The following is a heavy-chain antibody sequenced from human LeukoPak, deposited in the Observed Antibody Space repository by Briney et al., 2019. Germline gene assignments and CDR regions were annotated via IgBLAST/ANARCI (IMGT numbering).Heavy chain of an antibody. V-gene: IGHV5-51*01. Sequence: GESLKISCKGSGYSFISNWIGWVRQMPGKGLEGMGIIHPGDSDTRYSPSFQGQVTISADSSISTAYLQWNSLKASDTAMYYCVRSAVGGYGYDYWGQGTLVTVSS. D-gene: IGHD5-18*01. CDR3: VRSAVGGYGYDY. CDR1: GYSFISNW. CDR2: IHPGDSDT. J-gene: IGHJ4*02.